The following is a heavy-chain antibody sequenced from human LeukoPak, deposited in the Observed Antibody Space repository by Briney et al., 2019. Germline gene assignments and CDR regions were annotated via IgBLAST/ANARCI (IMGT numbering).Heavy chain of an antibody. CDR1: GFTFSNAW. Sequence: GGSLRLSCAASGFTFSNAWMSWVRQAPGKGLEWVSAISGSGGSTYYADSVKGRFTISRDNSKNTLYLQMNSLRAEDTAVYYCAKDPEYSSSSGFDYWGQGTLVTVSS. J-gene: IGHJ4*02. D-gene: IGHD6-6*01. V-gene: IGHV3-23*01. CDR3: AKDPEYSSSSGFDY. CDR2: ISGSGGST.